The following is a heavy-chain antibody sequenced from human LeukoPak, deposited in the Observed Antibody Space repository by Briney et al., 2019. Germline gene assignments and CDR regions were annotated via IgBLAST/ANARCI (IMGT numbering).Heavy chain of an antibody. J-gene: IGHJ6*03. CDR2: IYYSGST. CDR3: ARDHQLHSRTYYYYYMDV. Sequence: SETLSLTCTVSGGSISSYYWSWIRQPPGKGLEWIGYIYYSGSTNYNPSLKSRVTMSVDTSKNQFSLKLSSVTAADTAVYYCARDHQLHSRTYYYYYMDVWGKGTTVTVSS. D-gene: IGHD2-2*01. CDR1: GGSISSYY. V-gene: IGHV4-59*12.